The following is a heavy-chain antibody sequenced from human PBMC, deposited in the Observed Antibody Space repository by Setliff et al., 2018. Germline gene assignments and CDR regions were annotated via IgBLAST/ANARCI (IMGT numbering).Heavy chain of an antibody. J-gene: IGHJ6*03. CDR2: ISSSSSYI. V-gene: IGHV3-21*01. CDR3: ARAADSYGPPRSYMDV. Sequence: LPCAASGFTFSSYSLNWVRQAPGKGLEWVSSISSSSSYIYYADSVQGRFTISRDNAKNSLYLQMNSLRAEDTAVYYCARAADSYGPPRSYMDVWGKGTTVTVSS. CDR1: GFTFSSYS. D-gene: IGHD5-18*01.